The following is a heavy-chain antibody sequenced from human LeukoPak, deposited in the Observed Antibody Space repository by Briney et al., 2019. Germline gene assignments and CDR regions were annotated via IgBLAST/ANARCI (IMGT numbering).Heavy chain of an antibody. CDR1: GFTFSSYS. CDR2: ISSSSSTI. V-gene: IGHV3-48*01. Sequence: PGGSLRLSCAASGFTFSSYSMNWVRQAPGKGLEWVSYISSSSSTIYYADSVKGRFTISRDNAKNSLYLQMNSLRAEDTAVYYCARPGAYCSGGSCHYSDYWGQGTLVTVSS. CDR3: ARPGAYCSGGSCHYSDY. J-gene: IGHJ4*02. D-gene: IGHD2-15*01.